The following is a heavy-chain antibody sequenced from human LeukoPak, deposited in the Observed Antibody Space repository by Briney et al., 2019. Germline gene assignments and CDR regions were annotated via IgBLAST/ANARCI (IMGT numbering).Heavy chain of an antibody. D-gene: IGHD3-22*01. CDR3: AKDMGYDRSGYYLDY. Sequence: GGSLRLSCAASGFTFSSYAMSWVRQAPGKGLEWVSAISGSGGSTYYADSVKGRFTISRDNSKNTLYLQMNSLRAEDTAVYYCAKDMGYDRSGYYLDYWGQGTLVTVSS. V-gene: IGHV3-23*01. CDR1: GFTFSSYA. CDR2: ISGSGGST. J-gene: IGHJ4*02.